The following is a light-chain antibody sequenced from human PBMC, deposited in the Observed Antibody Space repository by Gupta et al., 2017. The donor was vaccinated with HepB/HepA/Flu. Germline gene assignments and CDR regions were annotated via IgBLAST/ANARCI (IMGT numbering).Light chain of an antibody. J-gene: IGKJ4*01. V-gene: IGKV1-5*03. CDR3: QQYKSPFT. CDR1: RSISYY. Sequence: IQLPQSPSTLSASVGDRVTSTCRASRSISYYLAWYQQKPGKAPKVLISKASSLESVVPSMFSGRGSGKEFTLTSSSQPPDDFAYYYRQQYKSPFTFGRGTKVEIK. CDR2: KAS.